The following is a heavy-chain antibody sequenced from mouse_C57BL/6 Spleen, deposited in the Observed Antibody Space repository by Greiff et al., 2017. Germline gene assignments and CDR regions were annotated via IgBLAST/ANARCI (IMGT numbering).Heavy chain of an antibody. D-gene: IGHD1-1*01. CDR2: IYPGDGDT. CDR3: AALITTVVADYYAMDY. CDR1: GYAFSSSW. V-gene: IGHV1-82*01. J-gene: IGHJ4*01. Sequence: QVQLQQSGPELVKPGASVKISCKASGYAFSSSWMNWVKQRPGKGLERIGRIYPGDGDTNYNGKFKGKATLTADKSSSTAYMQLSSLTSEDSAVYFCAALITTVVADYYAMDYWGQGTSVTVSS.